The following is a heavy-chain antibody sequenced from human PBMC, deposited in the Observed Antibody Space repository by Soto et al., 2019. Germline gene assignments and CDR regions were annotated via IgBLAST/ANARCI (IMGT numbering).Heavy chain of an antibody. Sequence: EVQLLESGGGLVQPGGSLRLSCAASGFTFSNYDMTWVRQAPGKGQEWVSAINGDGGGNGGSTYYADSVKGRFTISRDNSRNTLYLHMNNLRVEDTAVYYCAKRPLTWYLGLDYWGQGALVTVSS. CDR1: GFTFSNYD. D-gene: IGHD3-9*01. CDR2: INGDGGGNGGST. CDR3: AKRPLTWYLGLDY. J-gene: IGHJ4*02. V-gene: IGHV3-23*01.